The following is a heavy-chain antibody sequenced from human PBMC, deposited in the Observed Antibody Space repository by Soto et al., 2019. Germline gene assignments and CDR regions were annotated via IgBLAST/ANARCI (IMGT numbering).Heavy chain of an antibody. CDR2: IWYDGSNK. CDR3: ARNIVVVPAATWIIMDV. V-gene: IGHV3-33*01. J-gene: IGHJ6*02. D-gene: IGHD2-2*01. Sequence: PGGSLRLSCAASGXTFSSYGMHWVRQAPGKGLEWVAVIWYDGSNKYYADSVKGRFTISRDNSKNTLYLQMNSLRAEDTAVYYCARNIVVVPAATWIIMDVWGQGTTVTVSS. CDR1: GXTFSSYG.